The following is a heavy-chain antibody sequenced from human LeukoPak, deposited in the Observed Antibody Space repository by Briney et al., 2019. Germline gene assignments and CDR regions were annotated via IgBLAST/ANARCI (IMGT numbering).Heavy chain of an antibody. CDR1: GFTFSSYS. CDR2: ISSISSTI. V-gene: IGHV3-48*01. Sequence: GGSLRLSCAASGFTFSSYSMNWVRQAPGKGLEWVSYISSISSTIYYTDSVRGRFTISRDNAKNSLYLQMNSLRVEDTAVYYCARVGSGYTVDYWGQGTLVTVSS. J-gene: IGHJ4*02. D-gene: IGHD3-10*01. CDR3: ARVGSGYTVDY.